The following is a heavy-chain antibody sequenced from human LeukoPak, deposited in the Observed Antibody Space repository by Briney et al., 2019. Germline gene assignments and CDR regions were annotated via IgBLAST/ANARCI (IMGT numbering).Heavy chain of an antibody. J-gene: IGHJ4*02. CDR1: GFTFSSYA. V-gene: IGHV3-23*01. D-gene: IGHD5-18*01. CDR2: ISSRGGTT. Sequence: GGSLRLSCAASGFTFSSYAMSWVRQAPGKGLEWVSGISSRGGTTYYADSVKGRFIISRDNSNYTLYLQMDSLRAEDTAVYFCAKDSPALGPFDYWGQGTLVTVSS. CDR3: AKDSPALGPFDY.